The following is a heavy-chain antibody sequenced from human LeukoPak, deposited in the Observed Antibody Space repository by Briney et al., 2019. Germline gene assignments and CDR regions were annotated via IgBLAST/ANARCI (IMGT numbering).Heavy chain of an antibody. CDR2: ISYDGSNK. CDR3: ARGYCSSTSCSPMRY. J-gene: IGHJ4*02. D-gene: IGHD2-2*01. Sequence: PGGSLRLSCAASGFTFRSYAMHWVRQAPGKGLEWVAVISYDGSNKYYADSVKGRFTISRDNSKNTLYLQMNSLRAEDTAVYYCARGYCSSTSCSPMRYWGQGTLVTVSS. CDR1: GFTFRSYA. V-gene: IGHV3-30-3*01.